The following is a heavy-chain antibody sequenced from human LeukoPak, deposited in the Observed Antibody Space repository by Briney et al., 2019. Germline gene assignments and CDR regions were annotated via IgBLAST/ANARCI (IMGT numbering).Heavy chain of an antibody. D-gene: IGHD3-16*01. Sequence: ASVKVYCKASEYTFTGYYMHWARQAPGQGLEWMGWINPNSGGTNYARKFQGRVTMTRDTSISTAYMELSRLRSDDTAVYYCARVDYDYVWGYYFDYWGQGTLVTVSS. V-gene: IGHV1-2*02. CDR3: ARVDYDYVWGYYFDY. CDR1: EYTFTGYY. J-gene: IGHJ4*02. CDR2: INPNSGGT.